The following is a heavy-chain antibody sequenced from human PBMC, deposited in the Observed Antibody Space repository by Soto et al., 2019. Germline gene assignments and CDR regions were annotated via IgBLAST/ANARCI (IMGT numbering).Heavy chain of an antibody. CDR3: AREGGYNCFDP. D-gene: IGHD3-16*01. CDR2: INSDGSST. J-gene: IGHJ5*02. CDR1: GFTFSSHW. Sequence: GGSLDLSCAACGFTFSSHWMHWVRQAPGKGLVWVSCINSDGSSTSYADSVKGRFTISRDNAKNTLSLQMNSLTAEDTAVYYCAREGGYNCFDPWGQGTLVTVSS. V-gene: IGHV3-74*01.